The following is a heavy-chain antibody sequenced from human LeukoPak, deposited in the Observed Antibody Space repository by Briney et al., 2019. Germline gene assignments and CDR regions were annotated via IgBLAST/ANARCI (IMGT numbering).Heavy chain of an antibody. CDR2: IWYGGSNK. CDR1: GFTFSSYG. J-gene: IGHJ4*02. CDR3: AKDLLAAAEEY. D-gene: IGHD6-13*01. Sequence: GGSLRLSCAASGFTFSSYGMHWVRQAPGKGLEWVAVIWYGGSNKYYADSVKGRFTISRDNSKNTLYLQMNSLGAEDTAVYYCAKDLLAAAEEYWGQGTLVTVSS. V-gene: IGHV3-33*06.